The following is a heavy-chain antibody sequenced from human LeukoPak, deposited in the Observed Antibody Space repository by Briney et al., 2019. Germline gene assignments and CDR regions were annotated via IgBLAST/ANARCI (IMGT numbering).Heavy chain of an antibody. CDR3: AREGEWELEVIGGY. Sequence: ASENVSRKASGSSFTTYNMHWVRHPPRHGLEWREVINPSRVSATYARKFQGRVTITRDTSTTTVYMELSSLRSEDTAVYDCAREGEWELEVIGGYWGQGTLVTVSS. J-gene: IGHJ4*02. V-gene: IGHV1-46*01. CDR2: INPSRVSA. CDR1: GSSFTTYN. D-gene: IGHD1-26*01.